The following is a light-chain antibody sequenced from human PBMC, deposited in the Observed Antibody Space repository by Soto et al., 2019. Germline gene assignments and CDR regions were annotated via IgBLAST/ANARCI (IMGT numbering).Light chain of an antibody. Sequence: QSVLTQPASVSGSPGQSITISCTGTSRDIGGYDLVSWHQHHPGKAPHLIVYEGGERPSGVSYRFSGSKSGNTASLRISGLQAEDEADYYCCSYAGSNTYVFGTGTKLTVL. CDR1: SRDIGGYDL. CDR3: CSYAGSNTYV. V-gene: IGLV2-23*01. CDR2: EGG. J-gene: IGLJ1*01.